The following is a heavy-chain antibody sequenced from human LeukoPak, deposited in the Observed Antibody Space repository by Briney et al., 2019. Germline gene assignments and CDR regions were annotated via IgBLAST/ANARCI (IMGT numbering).Heavy chain of an antibody. Sequence: PSETLSLTCAVYGGSFSGYYWSWIRQPPGKGLECIGSIYYSGSTYYNPSLKSRVTISVDTSKNHFSLKLSSVTAADTAVYYCASQKDGYSFDYWGQGTLVTVSS. CDR2: IYYSGST. D-gene: IGHD5-24*01. CDR1: GGSFSGYY. CDR3: ASQKDGYSFDY. V-gene: IGHV4-34*01. J-gene: IGHJ4*02.